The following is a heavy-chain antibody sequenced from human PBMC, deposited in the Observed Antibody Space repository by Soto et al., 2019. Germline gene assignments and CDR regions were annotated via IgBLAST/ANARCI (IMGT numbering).Heavy chain of an antibody. V-gene: IGHV4-38-2*02. CDR1: FYSITSGYY. J-gene: IGHJ2*01. CDR3: AREKTRWSFAL. Sequence: SETLSLTCAVSFYSITSGYYWGWIRQPPGKGLEWIGSIYHSGSIYYNPSVRSRVTISVDTSKNQFSLKLTSVIAADTAVYYCAREKTRWSFALWGRGTLVTVSS. CDR2: IYHSGSI.